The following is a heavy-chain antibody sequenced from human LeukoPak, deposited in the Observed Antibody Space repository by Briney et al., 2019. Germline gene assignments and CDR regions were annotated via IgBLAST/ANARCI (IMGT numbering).Heavy chain of an antibody. J-gene: IGHJ4*02. CDR2: SDTGNT. V-gene: IGHV3-23*01. Sequence: GGSLRLSCAASGFTLSSYAMSWVRQAPGKGLEWVSASDTGNTYHADSVKGRFTISRDSSKNTLFLQMNRLRPEDAAVYYCAKAPVTTCRGAFCYPFDYWGLGTLVTVSS. CDR3: AKAPVTTCRGAFCYPFDY. D-gene: IGHD2-15*01. CDR1: GFTLSSYA.